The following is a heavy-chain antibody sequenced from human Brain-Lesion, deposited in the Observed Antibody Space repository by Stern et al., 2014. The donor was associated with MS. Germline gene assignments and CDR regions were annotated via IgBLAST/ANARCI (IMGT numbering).Heavy chain of an antibody. CDR2: FYHSGGT. CDR1: GGSISSSNW. CDR3: ARELPDLNAFDI. Sequence: QVQLQESGPGLVKPSGTLSLTCAVSGGSISSSNWWSWVRQSPGKGLEWIGEFYHSGGTKYSPSFEGRVIISVDKSKNHFSLKLIYVTAADTAVYYCARELPDLNAFDIWGQGTMVTVSS. D-gene: IGHD1-14*01. J-gene: IGHJ3*02. V-gene: IGHV4-4*02.